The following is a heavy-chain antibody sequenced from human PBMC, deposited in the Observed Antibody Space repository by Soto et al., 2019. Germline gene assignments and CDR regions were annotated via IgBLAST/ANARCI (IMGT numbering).Heavy chain of an antibody. Sequence: SETLSLTCTVSGGSISSYYWSWIRQPPGKGLEWIGYIYYSGSTNYNPSLKSRVTISVDTSKNQFSLKLSSVTAADTAVYYCARGTNWFDPWGQGTLVTVSS. CDR3: ARGTNWFDP. J-gene: IGHJ5*02. CDR1: GGSISSYY. V-gene: IGHV4-59*01. CDR2: IYYSGST.